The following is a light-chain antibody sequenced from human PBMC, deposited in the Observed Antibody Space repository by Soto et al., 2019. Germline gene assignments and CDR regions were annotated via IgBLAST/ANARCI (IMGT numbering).Light chain of an antibody. J-gene: IGLJ2*01. V-gene: IGLV2-14*01. CDR1: SSDVGGYNY. Sequence: QSVLTQPASVSGSPGQSITISCTGTSSDVGGYNYVSWYQQHPGKAPKLMIYDVSNRPLGGSNPFSGSKSGNTASLTSSGLQAEDEADYYCSSYTSSSTLVFGGGTKLAVL. CDR2: DVS. CDR3: SSYTSSSTLV.